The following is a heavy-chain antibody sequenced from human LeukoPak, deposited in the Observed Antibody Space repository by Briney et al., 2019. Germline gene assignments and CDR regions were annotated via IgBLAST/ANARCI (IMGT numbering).Heavy chain of an antibody. CDR2: IYYSGST. CDR3: ARGRLYYDSSGPPDY. J-gene: IGHJ4*02. V-gene: IGHV4-59*08. Sequence: SETLSLTCTVSGGSISSYYWSWIRQPPGKGLEWIGYIYYSGSTNYNPSLKSRVTISVDTSKNQFSLKLSSVTAADTAVYYCARGRLYYDSSGPPDYWGQGTLVTVSS. CDR1: GGSISSYY. D-gene: IGHD3-22*01.